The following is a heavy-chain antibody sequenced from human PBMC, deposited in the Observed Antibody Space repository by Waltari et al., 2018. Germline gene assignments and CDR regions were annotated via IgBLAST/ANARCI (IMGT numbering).Heavy chain of an antibody. D-gene: IGHD2-8*02. CDR1: GGTFSSYA. CDR2: IIPILGIA. J-gene: IGHJ3*02. Sequence: QVQLVQSGAEVKKPGSSVKVSCKASGGTFSSYAISWVRQAPGQGLEWMGGIIPILGIANYAQKFQGRVTITADKSTSTAYMELSSLRSEDTAVYYCARPGYCTGGVCYKGRRDAFDIWGQGTMVTVSS. V-gene: IGHV1-69*10. CDR3: ARPGYCTGGVCYKGRRDAFDI.